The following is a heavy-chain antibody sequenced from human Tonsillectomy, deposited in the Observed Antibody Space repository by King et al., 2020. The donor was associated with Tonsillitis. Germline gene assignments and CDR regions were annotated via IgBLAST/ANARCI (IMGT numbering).Heavy chain of an antibody. V-gene: IGHV3-30*02. D-gene: IGHD3-22*01. CDR1: GFTFSSFG. CDR2: IRFDGNNK. CDR3: AKDDYYDSSGFDY. Sequence: VQLVESGGGVVQPGGSLRLSCAASGFTFSSFGMHWVRQAPGKGLEWVAFIRFDGNNKYYADSVKGRFTISRDNSKNTLYVQMNSLRAEDTAVYYCAKDDYYDSSGFDYWGQGTLVTVSS. J-gene: IGHJ4*02.